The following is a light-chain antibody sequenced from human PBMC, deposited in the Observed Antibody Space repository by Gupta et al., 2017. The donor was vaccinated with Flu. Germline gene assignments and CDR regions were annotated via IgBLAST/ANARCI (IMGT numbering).Light chain of an antibody. Sequence: QSALTQPASVSGSPGQSITIPGTGTSSYVGGYNYVSWYQQHPGKAPKLMIYEVSNRPSGVSNRFSCSKSGNTASLTISGLQAEDEADYYCSSYTSSSTLVFGGGTKLTVL. CDR3: SSYTSSSTLV. V-gene: IGLV2-14*01. CDR1: SSYVGGYNY. CDR2: EVS. J-gene: IGLJ2*01.